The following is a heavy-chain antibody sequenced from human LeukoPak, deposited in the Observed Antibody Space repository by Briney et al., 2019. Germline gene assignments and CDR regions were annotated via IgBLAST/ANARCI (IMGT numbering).Heavy chain of an antibody. CDR3: AKDPADFDWLSPSDY. CDR1: GFTVSSNY. V-gene: IGHV3-23*01. CDR2: ISGSGGST. Sequence: PGGSLRLSCAASGFTVSSNYMSWVRQAPGKGLEWVSAISGSGGSTYYADSVKGRFTISRDNSKNTLYLQMNSLRAEDTAVYYCAKDPADFDWLSPSDYWGQGTLVTVSS. D-gene: IGHD3-9*01. J-gene: IGHJ4*02.